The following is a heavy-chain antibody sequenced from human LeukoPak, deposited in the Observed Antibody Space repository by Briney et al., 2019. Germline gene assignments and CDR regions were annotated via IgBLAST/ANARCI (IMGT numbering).Heavy chain of an antibody. CDR1: GGTFSSYA. J-gene: IGHJ3*02. D-gene: IGHD6-19*01. V-gene: IGHV1-69*05. CDR2: IIPIFGTA. Sequence: SVKVSCKASGGTFSSYAISGVRQAPGQGREWMGGIIPIFGTANYAQKFQGRVTITTDESTSTAYMELSSLRSEDTAVYYCASQSIAVAAFDIWGQGTMVTVSS. CDR3: ASQSIAVAAFDI.